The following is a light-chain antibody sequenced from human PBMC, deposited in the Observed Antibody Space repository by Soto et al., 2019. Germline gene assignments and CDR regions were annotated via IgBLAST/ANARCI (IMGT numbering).Light chain of an antibody. Sequence: DIQMTQSPSSLSASVGDRVTITCRASQGIRTDLGWYQQKPGKAPKRLIYAASSLESGVPSRFSGSGSGTEFTLTISSLQPEDFATYYCLQHNSDIPTFGQGTKVEIK. V-gene: IGKV1-17*01. CDR1: QGIRTD. CDR3: LQHNSDIPT. J-gene: IGKJ1*01. CDR2: AAS.